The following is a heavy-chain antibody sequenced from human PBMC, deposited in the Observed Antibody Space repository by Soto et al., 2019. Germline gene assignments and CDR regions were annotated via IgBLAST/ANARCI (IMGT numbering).Heavy chain of an antibody. CDR2: IYHTGST. Sequence: SETLSLTCSVSGDPVSSGSYYWTWVRQHPVKGLEWIGYIYHTGSTYYNPSLQSRLIMSIDTSKNQFSLHLYSVTAADTAVYFCAAKLGTTHYFDFWGQGSLVTSPQ. CDR1: GDPVSSGSYY. V-gene: IGHV4-31*03. CDR3: AAKLGTTHYFDF. D-gene: IGHD7-27*01. J-gene: IGHJ4*02.